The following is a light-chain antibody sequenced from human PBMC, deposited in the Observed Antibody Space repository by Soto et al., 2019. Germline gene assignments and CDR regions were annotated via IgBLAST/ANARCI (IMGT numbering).Light chain of an antibody. CDR3: SSYTSTSALYV. CDR1: NSDVGSYNY. Sequence: QSALTQPASVSGSPGQSITISCTGTNSDVGSYNYVSWYQHHPGKAPKLTIYDVSNRPSGVSNRFSGSKSGNTASLTISGLQAEDEADYFCSSYTSTSALYVFGTGTKLTVL. V-gene: IGLV2-14*03. J-gene: IGLJ1*01. CDR2: DVS.